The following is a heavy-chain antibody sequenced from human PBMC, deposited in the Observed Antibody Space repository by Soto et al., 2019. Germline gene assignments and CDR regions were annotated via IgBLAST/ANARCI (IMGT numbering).Heavy chain of an antibody. CDR3: ARGRCSSTSCYGWFDP. D-gene: IGHD2-2*01. CDR2: IYHSGST. V-gene: IGHV4-4*02. CDR1: SGSISSSNW. J-gene: IGHJ5*02. Sequence: SETLSLTCAVSSGSISSSNWWSWVRQPPGKGLEWIGEIYHSGSTNYNPSLKSRVTISVDKSKNQFSLKLSSVTAADTAVYYYARGRCSSTSCYGWFDPWGQGTLVTVSS.